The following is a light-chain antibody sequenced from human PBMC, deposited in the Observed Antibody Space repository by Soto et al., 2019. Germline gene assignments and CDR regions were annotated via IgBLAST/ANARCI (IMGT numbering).Light chain of an antibody. J-gene: IGKJ2*01. CDR1: QGISSF. V-gene: IGKV1-8*01. Sequence: AIRMTQSPSSISASTGDRVTITCRASQGISSFLAWYQQKPGKAPKLLIYAAATLQRGAPSRFSASGSGTGCTLTISRLQSEDFATYFCQRYLSYAYTFGQGTKLEI. CDR3: QRYLSYAYT. CDR2: AAA.